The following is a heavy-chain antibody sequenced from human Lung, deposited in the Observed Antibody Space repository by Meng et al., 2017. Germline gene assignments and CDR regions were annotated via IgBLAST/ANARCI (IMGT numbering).Heavy chain of an antibody. CDR3: ARGPTTMAHDFDY. CDR1: GGSFSDYY. D-gene: IGHD4-11*01. J-gene: IGHJ4*02. CDR2: INHSGST. Sequence: QWQVQQGAAGLLKPSDTRSLTCFVSGGSFSDYYWSWIRQPPGKGLEWIGEINHSGSTNYNPSLESRATISVDTSQNNLSLKLSSVTAADSAVYYCARGPTTMAHDFDYWGQGTLVTVSS. V-gene: IGHV4-34*01.